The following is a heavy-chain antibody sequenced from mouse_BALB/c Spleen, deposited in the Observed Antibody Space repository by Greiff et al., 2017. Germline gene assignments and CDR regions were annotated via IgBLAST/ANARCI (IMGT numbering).Heavy chain of an antibody. V-gene: IGHV5-2*01. J-gene: IGHJ2*01. CDR1: EYEFPSHD. CDR3: ASPYDYEDPFDY. D-gene: IGHD2-4*01. Sequence: EVKLMESGGGLVQPGESLKLSCESNEYEFPSHDMSWVRKTPEKRLELVAAINSDGGSTYYPDTMERRFIISRDNTKKTLYLQMSSLRSEDTALYYCASPYDYEDPFDYWGQGTTLTVSS. CDR2: INSDGGST.